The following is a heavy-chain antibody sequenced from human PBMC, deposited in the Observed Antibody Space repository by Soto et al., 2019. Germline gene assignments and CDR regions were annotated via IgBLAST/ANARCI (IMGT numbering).Heavy chain of an antibody. D-gene: IGHD3-3*01. CDR2: IYYSGST. CDR1: GGSISSSSYY. J-gene: IGHJ3*02. V-gene: IGHV4-39*02. Sequence: QLQLQESGPGLVKPSETLSLTCTVSGGSISSSSYYWGWIRQPPGKGLEWIGSIYYSGSTYYNPSLKSRVTISVDTSKNQFSLKLSSVTAADTAVYYCAREDSRPIITIFGVVIDAFDIWGQGTMVTVSS. CDR3: AREDSRPIITIFGVVIDAFDI.